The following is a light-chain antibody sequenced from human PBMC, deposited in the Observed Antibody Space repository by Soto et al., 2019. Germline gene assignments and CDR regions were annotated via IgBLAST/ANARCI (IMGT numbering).Light chain of an antibody. CDR1: QSISSY. J-gene: IGKJ4*01. CDR3: QQSYTTLT. CDR2: AAS. V-gene: IGKV1-39*01. Sequence: DIQMTQSPSSLSASVGDRVTITCRASQSISSYLNWYQQKPGKAPKLLIDAASSLQSGVPSRFSGSGSGTDFTLTISSLQPEEFATYYCQQSYTTLTFGGGTKVEIK.